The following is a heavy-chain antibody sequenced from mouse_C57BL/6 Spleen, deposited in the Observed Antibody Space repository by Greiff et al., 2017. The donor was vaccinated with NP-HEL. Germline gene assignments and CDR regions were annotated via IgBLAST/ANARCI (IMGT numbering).Heavy chain of an antibody. Sequence: EVQVVESGGDLVKPGGSLKLSCAASGFTFSSYGMSWVRQTPDKRLEWVATISSGGSYTYYPDSVKGRFTISRDNAKNTLYLQMSSLKSEDTAMYYCARHFHYYGSSYYWYIDVWGTGTTVTVSS. V-gene: IGHV5-6*01. D-gene: IGHD1-1*01. CDR2: ISSGGSYT. J-gene: IGHJ1*03. CDR3: ARHFHYYGSSYYWYIDV. CDR1: GFTFSSYG.